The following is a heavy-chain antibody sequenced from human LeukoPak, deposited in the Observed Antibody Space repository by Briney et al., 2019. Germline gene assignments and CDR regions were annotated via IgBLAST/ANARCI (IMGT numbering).Heavy chain of an antibody. J-gene: IGHJ6*03. D-gene: IGHD3-10*01. CDR1: GGSISSSSYY. V-gene: IGHV4-39*01. CDR3: ARLASGSSIYYYYYMDV. CDR2: IYYSGST. Sequence: PSETLSLTCTVSGGSISSSSYYWGWIRQPPGKGLEWIGSIYYSGSTYYNPSLKSRVTISVDTSKNQFSLKLSSVTAADTAVYYCARLASGSSIYYYYYMDVWGKGTTVTVS.